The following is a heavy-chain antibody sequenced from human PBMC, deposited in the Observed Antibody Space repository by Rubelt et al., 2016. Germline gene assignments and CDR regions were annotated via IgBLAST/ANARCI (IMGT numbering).Heavy chain of an antibody. Sequence: QVQLQQWGAGLLKPSETLSLTCAVYGGSFSGYYWSWIRQPPGKGLEWIGEINHSGSTNSNPSLKVLVTISVDTSTNQFSLKLRSVTAADTAVYYCARGLVACGGDCPEEYVVYWGQGTLVTVAS. CDR1: GGSFSGYY. D-gene: IGHD2-21*02. J-gene: IGHJ4*02. V-gene: IGHV4-34*01. CDR3: ARGLVACGGDCPEEYVVY. CDR2: INHSGST.